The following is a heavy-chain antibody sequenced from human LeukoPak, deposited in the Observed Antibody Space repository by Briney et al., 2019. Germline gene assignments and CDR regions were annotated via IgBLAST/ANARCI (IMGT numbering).Heavy chain of an antibody. CDR2: ISSSSSYT. CDR1: GFTFGSYS. Sequence: GGSLRLSCVASGFTFGSYSMNWVRQAPEKGLEWVSYISSSSSYTNYADSVKGRFTISRDNAKNSLYLQMNSLRAEDTAVYYCARSLYYYGSGSYYQIDYWGQGTLVTVSS. J-gene: IGHJ4*02. CDR3: ARSLYYYGSGSYYQIDY. D-gene: IGHD3-10*01. V-gene: IGHV3-21*05.